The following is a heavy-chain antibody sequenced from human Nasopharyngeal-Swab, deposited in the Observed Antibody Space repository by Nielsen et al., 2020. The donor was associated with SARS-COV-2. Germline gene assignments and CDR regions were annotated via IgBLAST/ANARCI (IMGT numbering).Heavy chain of an antibody. CDR3: ARRRAMVPQDAYDI. Sequence: WVRQAPGQGLEWMGGIIPIFGTANHAQKFQGRVTITADKSTSTAYMELSSLRSEDTAVYYCARRRAMVPQDAYDIWGQGTMVTVSS. V-gene: IGHV1-69*06. CDR2: IIPIFGTA. J-gene: IGHJ3*02. D-gene: IGHD4/OR15-4a*01.